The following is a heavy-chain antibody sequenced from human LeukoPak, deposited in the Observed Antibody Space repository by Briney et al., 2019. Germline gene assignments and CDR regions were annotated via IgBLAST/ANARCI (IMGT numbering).Heavy chain of an antibody. J-gene: IGHJ4*02. Sequence: GGSLRLSCAASGFIFSAFRMTWVRQAPGKGLEWVAYISRDGTITHYADSVKGRFTVSRDDAKNSLFLQMYSLRVEDTATHYCAKEKGAGGGYPVLDSWGQGTLVTVSS. CDR2: ISRDGTIT. CDR3: AKEKGAGGGYPVLDS. D-gene: IGHD1-26*01. CDR1: GFIFSAFR. V-gene: IGHV3-48*01.